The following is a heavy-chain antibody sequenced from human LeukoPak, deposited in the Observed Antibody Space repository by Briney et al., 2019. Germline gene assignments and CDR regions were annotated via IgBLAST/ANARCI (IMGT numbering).Heavy chain of an antibody. D-gene: IGHD3-10*01. CDR2: IYTSGST. V-gene: IGHV4-4*07. CDR1: GGSISSYY. CDR3: ARVVGVLWLDYMDV. Sequence: TSETLSLTCTVSGGSISSYYWSWIRQPAGKGLEWIGRIYTSGSTNYNPSHKSRVTMSVDTSKNQFSLKLSSVTAADTAVYYCARVVGVLWLDYMDVWGKGTTVTISS. J-gene: IGHJ6*03.